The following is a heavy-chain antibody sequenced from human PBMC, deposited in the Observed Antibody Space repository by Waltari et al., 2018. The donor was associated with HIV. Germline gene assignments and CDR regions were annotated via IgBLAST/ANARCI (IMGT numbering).Heavy chain of an antibody. CDR1: GYVFPEKF. CDR2: SKSQAGGT. D-gene: IGHD3-16*01. V-gene: IGHV1-2*02. Sequence: QARLEQSGAERRKPGPPVQFSCKASGYVFPEKFVHWLRQAPGHGRQGRGSSKSQAGGTIVAQTVEGGITMTSDTSITTGFMHLTGLRSDDTAVYYCAWGDHSFYGSGGYGDVLDGWGPSTLVTVSS. J-gene: IGHJ1*01. CDR3: AWGDHSFYGSGGYGDVLDG.